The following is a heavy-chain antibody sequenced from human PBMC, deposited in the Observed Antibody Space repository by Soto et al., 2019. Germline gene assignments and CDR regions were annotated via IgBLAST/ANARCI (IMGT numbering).Heavy chain of an antibody. D-gene: IGHD2-2*01. CDR2: ISYDGSNK. CDR3: AKDRGIVLVPAAMNYGMDV. CDR1: GITFSSYG. V-gene: IGHV3-30*18. J-gene: IGHJ6*02. Sequence: PGGSLRLSCAASGITFSSYGMHWVRQAPGKGLEWVAVISYDGSNKYYADSVKGRFTISRDNSKNTLYLQMNSLRAEDTAVYYCAKDRGIVLVPAAMNYGMDVWGQGTTVTVSS.